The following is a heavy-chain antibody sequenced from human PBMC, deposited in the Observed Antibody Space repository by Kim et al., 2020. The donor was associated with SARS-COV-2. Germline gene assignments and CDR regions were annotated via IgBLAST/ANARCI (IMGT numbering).Heavy chain of an antibody. CDR3: AADPYGSGSYYSWFDP. D-gene: IGHD3-10*01. V-gene: IGHV1-58*01. Sequence: SVKVSCKASGFTFTSSAVQWVRQARGQRLEWIGWIVVGSGNTNYAQKFQERVTITRDMSTSTAYMELSSLRSEDTAVYYCAADPYGSGSYYSWFDPWGQGTLVTVSS. J-gene: IGHJ5*02. CDR2: IVVGSGNT. CDR1: GFTFTSSA.